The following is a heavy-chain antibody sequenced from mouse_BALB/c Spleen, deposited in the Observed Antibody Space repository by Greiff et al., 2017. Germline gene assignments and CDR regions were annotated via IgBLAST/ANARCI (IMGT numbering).Heavy chain of an antibody. V-gene: IGHV1-7*01. CDR1: GYTFTSYW. CDR3: ARSLYYGSSSFAY. CDR2: INPSTGYT. D-gene: IGHD1-1*01. Sequence: QVQLKESGAELAKPGASVKMSCKASGYTFTSYWMHWVKLRPGQGLEWIGYINPSTGYTEYNQKFKDKATLTADKSSSTAYMQLSSLTSEDSAVYYCARSLYYGSSSFAYWGQGTLVTVSA. J-gene: IGHJ3*01.